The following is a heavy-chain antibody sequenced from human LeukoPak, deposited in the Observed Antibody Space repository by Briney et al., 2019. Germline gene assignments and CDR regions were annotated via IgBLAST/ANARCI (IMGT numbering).Heavy chain of an antibody. CDR2: INHSGST. CDR3: ARISRGFYYYYYMDV. V-gene: IGHV4-34*01. D-gene: IGHD3-10*01. CDR1: GGSFSGYY. Sequence: SETLSLTCAVYGGSFSGYYWSWIRQPPGKGLEWIGEINHSGSTNYSPSLKSRVTISVDTSKNQFSLKLSSVTAADTAVYYCARISRGFYYYYYMDVWGKGTTVTVSS. J-gene: IGHJ6*03.